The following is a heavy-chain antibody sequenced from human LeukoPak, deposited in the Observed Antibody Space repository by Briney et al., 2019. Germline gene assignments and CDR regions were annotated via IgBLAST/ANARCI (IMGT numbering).Heavy chain of an antibody. D-gene: IGHD1-1*01. Sequence: GGSLRLSCAASGFTFSNYGMHWVRQAPGKGLEWVAIISYDGSDKYYADSVKGRFTISRDNSKNTLNLQMNSLRVEDTAVYYCAREYRGWYFDHWGRGTLVTVSS. V-gene: IGHV3-30*03. CDR2: ISYDGSDK. CDR3: AREYRGWYFDH. CDR1: GFTFSNYG. J-gene: IGHJ4*02.